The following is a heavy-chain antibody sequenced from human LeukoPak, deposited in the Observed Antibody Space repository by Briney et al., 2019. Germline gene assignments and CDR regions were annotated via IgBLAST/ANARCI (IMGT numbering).Heavy chain of an antibody. D-gene: IGHD6-13*01. Sequence: ASVKVSCKASGYSLTSFDINWVRQGSGQGLEWMGWMNPKRGNTGYAPRFQGRVTITRDTSINTAFMELSSLRPDDTAIYYCARGGSSSSYYNTYGMDVWGQGTTITVSS. J-gene: IGHJ6*02. CDR3: ARGGSSSSYYNTYGMDV. CDR2: MNPKRGNT. CDR1: GYSLTSFD. V-gene: IGHV1-8*01.